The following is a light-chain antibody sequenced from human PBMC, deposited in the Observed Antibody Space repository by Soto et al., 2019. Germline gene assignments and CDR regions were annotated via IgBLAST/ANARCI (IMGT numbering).Light chain of an antibody. CDR3: QQYNTYSWT. CDR1: QNINNW. V-gene: IGKV1-5*03. J-gene: IGKJ1*01. Sequence: DIQMTQSPSTLSASVGDIVTITRRASQNINNWLAWYQQKPGKAPNLLIYEASNLESGVPSRFGGSRSGTEFTLTISSLQPEDFATYYCQQYNTYSWTFGQGTKVDIK. CDR2: EAS.